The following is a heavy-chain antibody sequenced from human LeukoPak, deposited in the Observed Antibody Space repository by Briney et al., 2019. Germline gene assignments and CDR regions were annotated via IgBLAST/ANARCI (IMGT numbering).Heavy chain of an antibody. CDR3: AYYYGSGSYLEYYFDY. CDR1: GFTFSSYG. D-gene: IGHD3-10*01. J-gene: IGHJ4*02. Sequence: GGSLRLSCAASGFTFSSYGMHWVRQAPGKGLEWVAFIRYDGSNKYYADSVKGRFTISRDNSKNTLYLQMNSLRAEDTAVYYCAYYYGSGSYLEYYFDYWGQGTQVTVSS. CDR2: IRYDGSNK. V-gene: IGHV3-30*02.